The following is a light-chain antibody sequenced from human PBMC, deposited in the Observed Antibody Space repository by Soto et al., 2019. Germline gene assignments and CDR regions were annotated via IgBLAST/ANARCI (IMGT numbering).Light chain of an antibody. CDR3: QQYGGAPVT. J-gene: IGKJ2*01. CDR2: GAS. CDR1: QSVSSNY. Sequence: ENVLTQSPGTLSLSPGERASLSCRASQSVSSNYLAWYQQKPGQAPRLLIYGASSRATGIPHRFSGSGSGTDFTLTISRLESEDFAVYYCQQYGGAPVTFGPGTKLEIK. V-gene: IGKV3-20*01.